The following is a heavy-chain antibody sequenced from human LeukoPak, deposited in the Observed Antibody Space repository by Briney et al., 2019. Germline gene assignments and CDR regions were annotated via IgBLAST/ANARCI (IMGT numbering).Heavy chain of an antibody. J-gene: IGHJ6*03. D-gene: IGHD3-10*01. CDR3: ARDNSGGSGSYNPYYYMDV. V-gene: IGHV4-39*07. CDR2: IFYSGST. CDR1: GGSISTSNYY. Sequence: SETLSLTCTVSGGSISTSNYYWGWIRQPPGKGLEWIGNIFYSGSTYYGPSLKSRLTISLDTSRNQFSLKLSSVTAADTAVYYCARDNSGGSGSYNPYYYMDVWGKGTTVTVPS.